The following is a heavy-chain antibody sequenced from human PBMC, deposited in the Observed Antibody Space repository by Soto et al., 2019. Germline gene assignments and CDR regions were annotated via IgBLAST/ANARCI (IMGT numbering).Heavy chain of an antibody. CDR3: ARDSPDSSGWKTHNWFDP. J-gene: IGHJ5*02. V-gene: IGHV1-3*01. Sequence: ASVKVSCKASGYTFTSYAMHWVRQAPGQRLEWMGWINAGNGNTKYSQKFQGRVTITRDTSASTAYMELSSLRSEDTAVYYCARDSPDSSGWKTHNWFDPWGQGILVTVSS. CDR1: GYTFTSYA. D-gene: IGHD6-19*01. CDR2: INAGNGNT.